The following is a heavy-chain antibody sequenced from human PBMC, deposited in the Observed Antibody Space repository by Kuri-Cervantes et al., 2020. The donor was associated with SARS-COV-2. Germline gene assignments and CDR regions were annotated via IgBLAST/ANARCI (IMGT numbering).Heavy chain of an antibody. CDR2: INPDGSYT. CDR1: GFTFSGHW. J-gene: IGHJ4*02. CDR3: VRDGDHWNFDY. V-gene: IGHV3-74*01. D-gene: IGHD1-1*01. Sequence: GGSLRLSCAASGFTFSGHWIHWVRQAPGKGLVWVSRINPDGSYTDNADSVKGRFTLSRDNAKNMLFLQMNSPRAEDTAVYYCVRDGDHWNFDYWGQGTLVTVSS.